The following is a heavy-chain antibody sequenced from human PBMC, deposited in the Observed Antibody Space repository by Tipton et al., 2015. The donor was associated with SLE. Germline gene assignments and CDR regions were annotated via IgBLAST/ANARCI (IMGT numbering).Heavy chain of an antibody. D-gene: IGHD3-22*01. V-gene: IGHV4-59*08. CDR2: MRRGGTT. J-gene: IGHJ4*02. CDR3: ARDEYRYDTTGYHLLGHFDF. Sequence: TLSLTCSVSGTSISTYYWGWIRQAPGKGLEWVGCMRRGGTTYYNPSLKSRLTLSLDTSKNQFSLKMISVTAADTAVYYCARDEYRYDTTGYHLLGHFDFWGQGTLVTVSS. CDR1: GTSISTYY.